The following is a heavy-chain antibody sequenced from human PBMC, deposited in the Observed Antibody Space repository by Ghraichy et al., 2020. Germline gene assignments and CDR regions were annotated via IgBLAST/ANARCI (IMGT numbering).Heavy chain of an antibody. Sequence: GGSLRLSCAASGFTFSSYAMSWVRQAPGKGLEWVSAISGSGGSTYYADSVKGRFTISRDNSKNTLYLQMNSLRAEDTAVYYCAKDRLRLGELSSILDYWGQGTLVTVSS. D-gene: IGHD3-16*02. CDR1: GFTFSSYA. J-gene: IGHJ4*02. CDR2: ISGSGGST. V-gene: IGHV3-23*01. CDR3: AKDRLRLGELSSILDY.